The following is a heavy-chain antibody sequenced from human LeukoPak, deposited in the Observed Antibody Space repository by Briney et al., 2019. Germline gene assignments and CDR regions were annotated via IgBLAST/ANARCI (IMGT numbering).Heavy chain of an antibody. CDR3: ATYYDILTGYSYYFDY. V-gene: IGHV3-53*01. CDR2: IYSGGST. D-gene: IGHD3-9*01. J-gene: IGHJ4*02. CDR1: GFTVSSNY. Sequence: SGGSLRLSCAASGFTVSSNYMSWVRQAPGKGLEWVSVIYSGGSTYYADSVKGRFTISRDNSKNTLYLQMNSLRAEDTAVYYCATYYDILTGYSYYFDYWGQGTLVTVSS.